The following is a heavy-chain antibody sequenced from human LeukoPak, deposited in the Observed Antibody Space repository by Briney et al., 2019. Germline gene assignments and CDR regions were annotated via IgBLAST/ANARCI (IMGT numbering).Heavy chain of an antibody. CDR3: ARSPTVTPNFDY. Sequence: SETLSLTCTVSGGSISSYYWSWIRQPPGKGLEWIGYIYYSGSTNYSPSLKSRVTISVDTSKNQFSLKLSSVTAADTAVYYCARSPTVTPNFDYWGQGTLVTVSS. D-gene: IGHD4-11*01. V-gene: IGHV4-59*08. CDR1: GGSISSYY. CDR2: IYYSGST. J-gene: IGHJ4*02.